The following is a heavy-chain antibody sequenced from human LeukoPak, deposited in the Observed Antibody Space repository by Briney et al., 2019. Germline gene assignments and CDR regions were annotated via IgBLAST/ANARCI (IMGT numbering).Heavy chain of an antibody. CDR2: INPSGGST. CDR3: AREHGDYLLDY. J-gene: IGHJ4*02. D-gene: IGHD4-17*01. Sequence: ASVKVSCKASGYTFTSYYMHWVRQAPGQGLEWMGIINPSGGSTSYAQKFQGRVTMTRDTSTSTAYMELSSLRSEDTAVYYCAREHGDYLLDYWGQGTLVTVSS. V-gene: IGHV1-46*01. CDR1: GYTFTSYY.